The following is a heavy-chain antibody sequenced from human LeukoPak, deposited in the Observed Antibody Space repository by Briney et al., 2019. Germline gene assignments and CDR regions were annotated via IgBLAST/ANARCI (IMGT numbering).Heavy chain of an antibody. CDR1: GFTFSNYA. J-gene: IGHJ6*02. CDR2: ISASGKYT. V-gene: IGHV3-23*01. D-gene: IGHD3-3*01. CDR3: AKQSNDFWSGYTTPPGYGMDV. Sequence: GGSLRLSCAASGFTFSNYAMDWVRQAPGKGLEWVSGISASGKYTYITDSVKGRFTISRDNSKNTVYLQMNSLRGDDTALYYCAKQSNDFWSGYTTPPGYGMDVWGQGTTVTVSS.